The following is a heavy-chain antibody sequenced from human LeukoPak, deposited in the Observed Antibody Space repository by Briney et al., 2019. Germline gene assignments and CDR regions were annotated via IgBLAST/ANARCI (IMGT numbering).Heavy chain of an antibody. CDR3: ARPHSNYFPPLYYYYMDV. Sequence: SETLSLTCTVSGGSISGYYWSWIRQPPGKGLEWIGYVYSSGSTNYNPSLKSRVTISVDTSKNHFSLKLSSVTAADTAMYYCARPHSNYFPPLYYYYMDVWGKGTTVTVSS. CDR1: GGSISGYY. D-gene: IGHD4-11*01. V-gene: IGHV4-59*08. J-gene: IGHJ6*03. CDR2: VYSSGST.